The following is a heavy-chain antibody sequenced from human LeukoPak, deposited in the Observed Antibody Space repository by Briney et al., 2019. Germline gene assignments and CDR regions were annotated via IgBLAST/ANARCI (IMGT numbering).Heavy chain of an antibody. Sequence: GGSLRLSCAASGFTFDDYAMHWVRQAPGKGLEWVSLISRDGGSTYYADSVKGRFTISRDNSKNSLYLQMNSLRTEDTALYYCAKDIRYDSSGYSDYWGQGTLVTVSS. CDR3: AKDIRYDSSGYSDY. V-gene: IGHV3-43*02. CDR1: GFTFDDYA. D-gene: IGHD3-22*01. CDR2: ISRDGGST. J-gene: IGHJ4*02.